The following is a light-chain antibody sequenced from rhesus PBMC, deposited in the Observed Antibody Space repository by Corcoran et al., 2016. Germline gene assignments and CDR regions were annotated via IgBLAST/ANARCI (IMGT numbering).Light chain of an antibody. V-gene: IGKV1S8*01. Sequence: DIQLTQSPSALSASVGDRVTISCRASQNIYSSLAWYQQRPGKAPRLLIYAASRLRTGIPSRFSGSGSGTVFTLTISSLEPEDFAVYYCQQYSNWPRTFGQGTKVEIK. CDR3: QQYSNWPRT. CDR1: QNIYSS. CDR2: AAS. J-gene: IGKJ1*01.